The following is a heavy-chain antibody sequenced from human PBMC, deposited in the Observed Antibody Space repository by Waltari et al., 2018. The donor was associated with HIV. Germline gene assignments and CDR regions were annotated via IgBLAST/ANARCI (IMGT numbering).Heavy chain of an antibody. Sequence: EVQLVESGGGLIQPGGSLSLSCAASGFTVSSVYMTWVRQAPGKGLEWVSVIQSSGGTNYADSVKGRFTISRDNSKNTLYLQMNSLGAEDTAVYYCARDTTVVGTRYFDYWGRGTLVTVSS. J-gene: IGHJ4*02. V-gene: IGHV3-53*01. CDR3: ARDTTVVGTRYFDY. CDR1: GFTVSSVY. D-gene: IGHD6-13*01. CDR2: IQSSGGT.